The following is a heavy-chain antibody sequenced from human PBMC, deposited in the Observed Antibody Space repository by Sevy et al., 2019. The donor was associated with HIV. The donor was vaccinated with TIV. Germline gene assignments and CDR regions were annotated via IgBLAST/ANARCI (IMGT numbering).Heavy chain of an antibody. V-gene: IGHV3-49*04. Sequence: GGSLRLSCTASGFTFGGYCMSWVRQAPGKGLEWVAFLKSDVYGGTVDNAASVGGRFVISRDDSNTIAYLQMNDLKTEATGVYYCTRWKAAQSIFDYWGQGALVTVSS. D-gene: IGHD6-13*01. CDR1: GFTFGGYC. J-gene: IGHJ4*02. CDR2: LKSDVYGGTV. CDR3: TRWKAAQSIFDY.